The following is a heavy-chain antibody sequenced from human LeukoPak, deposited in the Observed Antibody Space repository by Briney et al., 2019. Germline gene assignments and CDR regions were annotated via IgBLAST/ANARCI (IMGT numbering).Heavy chain of an antibody. CDR3: AKAMDSSSWYHDY. D-gene: IGHD6-13*01. CDR1: GFTFSSSA. V-gene: IGHV3-23*01. CDR2: ISASGRTT. J-gene: IGHJ4*02. Sequence: GGSLRLSCAVSGFTFSSSAMSWVRQAPGKGLEWVSVISASGRTTYYADSVKGRFTISRDNSKNTLYLQMITLRADDTALYYRAKAMDSSSWYHDYWGQGTLVTVSS.